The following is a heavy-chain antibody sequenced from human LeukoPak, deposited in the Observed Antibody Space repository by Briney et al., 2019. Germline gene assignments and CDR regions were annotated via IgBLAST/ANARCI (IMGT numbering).Heavy chain of an antibody. CDR3: ARGGPFYYYDSSGPTRWFDP. V-gene: IGHV1-69*05. CDR1: GGTFSSYA. CDR2: IIPIFGTA. J-gene: IGHJ5*02. Sequence: ASVKVSCKASGGTFSSYAISWVRQAPGQGLEWMGGIIPIFGTANYAQKFQGRVTMTRDTSTSTVYMELSSLRSEDTAVYYCARGGPFYYYDSSGPTRWFDPWGQGTLVTVSS. D-gene: IGHD3-22*01.